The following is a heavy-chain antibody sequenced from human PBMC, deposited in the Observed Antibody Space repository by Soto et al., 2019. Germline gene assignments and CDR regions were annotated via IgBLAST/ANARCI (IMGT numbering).Heavy chain of an antibody. CDR2: INHSGST. Sequence: SETLSLTCAVYGGSFSGYYWSWIRQPPGKGLEWIGEINHSGSTNYNPSLKSRVTISVDTSKNQFSLKLSSVTAADTAVYYCAREKQNSYYYGSGPLDYWGQGTLVTVSS. J-gene: IGHJ4*02. CDR1: GGSFSGYY. CDR3: AREKQNSYYYGSGPLDY. V-gene: IGHV4-34*01. D-gene: IGHD3-10*01.